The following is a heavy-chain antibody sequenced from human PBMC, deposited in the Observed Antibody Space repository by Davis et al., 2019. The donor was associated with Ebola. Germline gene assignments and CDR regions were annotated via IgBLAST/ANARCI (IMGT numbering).Heavy chain of an antibody. J-gene: IGHJ5*02. D-gene: IGHD4-23*01. Sequence: SETLSLTCIVSGGSISSNDYHWNWIRQSPGKGLEWIGDIFSSGNTYYNPSLKSRLTISVDTSKNQFSLKLSSVTAADTAVYYCARFYGGLFDPWGQGTLVTVSS. CDR1: GGSISSNDYH. CDR2: IFSSGNT. V-gene: IGHV4-31*03. CDR3: ARFYGGLFDP.